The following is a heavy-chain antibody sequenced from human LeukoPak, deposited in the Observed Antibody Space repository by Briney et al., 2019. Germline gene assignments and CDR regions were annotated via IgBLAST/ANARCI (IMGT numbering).Heavy chain of an antibody. CDR3: ARQDSSGWRRVRFDP. D-gene: IGHD6-19*01. Sequence: SETLSLTCTVSGGSISSYYWSWIRQPPGKGLEWIGYIYYSGSTNYNPSLKSRVTISVDTSKNQFSLKLSSVTAADTAVYYCARQDSSGWRRVRFDPWGQGTLVTVSS. J-gene: IGHJ5*02. CDR1: GGSISSYY. V-gene: IGHV4-59*08. CDR2: IYYSGST.